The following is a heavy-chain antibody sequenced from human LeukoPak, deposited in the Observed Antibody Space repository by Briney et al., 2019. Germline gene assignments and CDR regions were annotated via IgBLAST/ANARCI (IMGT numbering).Heavy chain of an antibody. CDR2: ISSNGDST. Sequence: GGSLRLSCAASGFTFSSYSMNWVRQAPGKGLEYVSAISSNGDSTYYANPVKGRFTISRDNSKSTLYLQMGSLRAEDMAVYYCARGRYDILTGYYPFAPYYFDYWGQGTLVTVSS. V-gene: IGHV3-64*01. J-gene: IGHJ4*02. CDR1: GFTFSSYS. D-gene: IGHD3-9*01. CDR3: ARGRYDILTGYYPFAPYYFDY.